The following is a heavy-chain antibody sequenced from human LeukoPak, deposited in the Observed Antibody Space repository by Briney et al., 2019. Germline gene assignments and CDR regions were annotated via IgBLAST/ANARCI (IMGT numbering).Heavy chain of an antibody. CDR3: ARDFGCGGDCGVDY. Sequence: ASVKVSCKASGFTFTNYNMHWVRQAPGQGLEWMGIINPSGGSTTYAQRFQGRVTMTRDLSTSTVYMELSSLRSEDTAVYYCARDFGCGGDCGVDYWGQGTLVTVSS. CDR2: INPSGGST. V-gene: IGHV1-46*01. D-gene: IGHD2-21*02. CDR1: GFTFTNYN. J-gene: IGHJ4*02.